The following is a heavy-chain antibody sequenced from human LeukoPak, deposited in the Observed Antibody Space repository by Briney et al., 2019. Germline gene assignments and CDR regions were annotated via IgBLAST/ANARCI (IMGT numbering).Heavy chain of an antibody. J-gene: IGHJ4*02. D-gene: IGHD1-7*01. V-gene: IGHV4-38-2*02. CDR1: GYSISSGYY. CDR3: ARESETGTVDY. Sequence: SETLSLTCTVSGYSISSGYYWGWIRQPPGKGLEWIGSIYHSGSTYYNPSLKSRVTISVDTSKNQFSLKPSSVTAADTAVYYCARESETGTVDYWGQGTLVTVSS. CDR2: IYHSGST.